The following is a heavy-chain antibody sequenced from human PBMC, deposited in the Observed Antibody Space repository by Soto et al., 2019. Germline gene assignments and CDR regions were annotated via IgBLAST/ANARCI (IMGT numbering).Heavy chain of an antibody. Sequence: SGTLSLSCGVSGGSICNSDWGWIRQPPGKGLEWIGYIYYSGSTNYNPSLESRVTISVDTSKNQFSLKLSSVTAADTAVYYCARVRGFRGSGSSAEYFQHWGQGTLVTVSS. D-gene: IGHD3-10*01. CDR1: GGSICNSD. CDR3: ARVRGFRGSGSSAEYFQH. V-gene: IGHV4-59*01. J-gene: IGHJ1*01. CDR2: IYYSGST.